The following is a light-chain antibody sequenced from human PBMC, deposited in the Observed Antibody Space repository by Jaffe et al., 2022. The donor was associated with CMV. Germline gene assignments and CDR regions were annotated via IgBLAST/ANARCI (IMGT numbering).Light chain of an antibody. V-gene: IGKV3-11*01. CDR2: DTS. CDR3: QQRTSWPFT. CDR1: QSISSS. J-gene: IGKJ4*01. Sequence: EIVLTQSPVTLSLSPGERATLSCRPSQSISSSLAWYQRKPGQTPRLLIYDTSFRATGIPARFTGSASGTHFTLTINNLEPEDFAIYYCQQRTSWPFTFGGGTRVESK.